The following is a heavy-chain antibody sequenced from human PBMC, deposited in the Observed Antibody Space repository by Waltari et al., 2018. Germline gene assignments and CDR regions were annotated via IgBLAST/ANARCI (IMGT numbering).Heavy chain of an antibody. CDR2: ISSSGPTI. V-gene: IGHV3-48*03. D-gene: IGHD4-17*01. CDR3: ARVWGVTTSDF. CDR1: GFSLSDYG. Sequence: EVQLVESGGGLVQRGGSLRLSCAASGFSLSDYGMNWVRQAPGKGLEWLSFISSSGPTIHYADSVKGRFTVSRDNTKNSLSLQMNSLRAEDTAVYYCARVWGVTTSDFWGQGTLVTVSS. J-gene: IGHJ4*02.